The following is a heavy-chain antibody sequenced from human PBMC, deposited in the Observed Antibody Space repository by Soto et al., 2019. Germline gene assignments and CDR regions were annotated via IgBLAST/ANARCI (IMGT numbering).Heavy chain of an antibody. V-gene: IGHV4-59*01. Sequence: PSETLSLTCTVSGASISSYYWSWIRQPPGKGLEWIGYIYYSGRTNYNPALKSRVSISVDTSKNQISLKLTSVTAADTAVYYCARDLSGTTSLYGMDVWGQGTTVTSP. CDR2: IYYSGRT. D-gene: IGHD1-1*01. J-gene: IGHJ6*02. CDR3: ARDLSGTTSLYGMDV. CDR1: GASISSYY.